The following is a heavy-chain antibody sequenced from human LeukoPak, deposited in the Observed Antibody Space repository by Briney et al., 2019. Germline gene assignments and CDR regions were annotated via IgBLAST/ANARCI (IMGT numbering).Heavy chain of an antibody. D-gene: IGHD3-9*01. CDR2: ISAYNGET. J-gene: IGHJ3*02. CDR3: ARDASSITIFSVFDI. Sequence: GASVKVSCKASAYTFSDYGVSWVRQAPGQGLEWMGWISAYNGETDYTQKFQGRLTMTTDTSTSTAYMELRSLKSDDTAVYYCARDASSITIFSVFDIWGQGTMVTVSS. CDR1: AYTFSDYG. V-gene: IGHV1-18*01.